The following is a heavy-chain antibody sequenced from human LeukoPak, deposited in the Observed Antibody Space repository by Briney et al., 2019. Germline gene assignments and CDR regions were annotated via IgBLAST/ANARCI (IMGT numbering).Heavy chain of an antibody. V-gene: IGHV3-21*06. D-gene: IGHD2-21*01. CDR3: ARDGESYFDY. CDR2: ISSGSSHI. Sequence: GGSLRLSCAASGFSFSDYNMNWVRLAPGKGLEWVSSISSGSSHIYYADSVKGRFTISRDNAKNSLYLQMNSLRAEDTAVYYCARDGESYFDYWGQGTLVTVSS. CDR1: GFSFSDYN. J-gene: IGHJ4*02.